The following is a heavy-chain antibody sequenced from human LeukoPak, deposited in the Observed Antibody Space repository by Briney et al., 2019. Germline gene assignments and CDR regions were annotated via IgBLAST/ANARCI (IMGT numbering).Heavy chain of an antibody. CDR1: GFTFSSYA. CDR2: ISGSGGST. V-gene: IGHV3-23*01. CDR3: AKGVLRGSSRYDLDY. J-gene: IGHJ4*02. D-gene: IGHD5-12*01. Sequence: GGSLRLSCAASGFTFSSYAMSWVRQAPGKGLEWVSAISGSGGSTYYADSVKGRFTISRDNSKNTLYLKMNSLRAEDTAVYYCAKGVLRGSSRYDLDYWGQGVLVTVSS.